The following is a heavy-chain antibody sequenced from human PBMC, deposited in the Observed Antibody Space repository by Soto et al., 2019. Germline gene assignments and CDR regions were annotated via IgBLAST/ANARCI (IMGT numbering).Heavy chain of an antibody. CDR3: ARDWESSAYGGNGFDP. V-gene: IGHV1-69*08. Sequence: QVQLVQSGAEVKKPGSSVKVSCKASGGTFSSYTISWVRQAPGQGLEWMGRIIPILGIANYAQKFQGRVTITADTCTSTAYMEVSRLRSEDTAVYYCARDWESSAYGGNGFDPWGQGTLVTVSS. J-gene: IGHJ5*02. CDR2: IIPILGIA. D-gene: IGHD4-17*01. CDR1: GGTFSSYT.